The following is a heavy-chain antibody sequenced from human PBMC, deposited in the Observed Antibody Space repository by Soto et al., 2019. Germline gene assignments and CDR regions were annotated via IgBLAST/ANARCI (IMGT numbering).Heavy chain of an antibody. CDR3: ARGHSSSWPQFDY. D-gene: IGHD6-13*01. J-gene: IGHJ4*02. V-gene: IGHV3-53*04. CDR1: GFTVSSNY. Sequence: GGSLRLSCAASGFTVSSNYMSWVRQAPGKGLEWVSVIYSGGSTYYADSVKGRFTISRHNSKNTLYLQMNSLRAEDTAVYYCARGHSSSWPQFDYWGQGTLVTVSS. CDR2: IYSGGST.